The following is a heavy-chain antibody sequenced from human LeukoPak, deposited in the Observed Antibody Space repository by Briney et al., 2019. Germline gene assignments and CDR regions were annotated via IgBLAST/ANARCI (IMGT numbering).Heavy chain of an antibody. Sequence: SETLSLTCTVSGDSISSGDYYWSWIRQPAGKGLEWIGRISSSGSTNYNPSLKSRVTISVDTSKNQFSLKLSSVTAADTAVYYCARDRFRGAAAGTEYDAFDIWGQGTMVTVSS. CDR3: ARDRFRGAAAGTEYDAFDI. D-gene: IGHD6-13*01. CDR1: GDSISSGDYY. J-gene: IGHJ3*02. V-gene: IGHV4-61*02. CDR2: ISSSGST.